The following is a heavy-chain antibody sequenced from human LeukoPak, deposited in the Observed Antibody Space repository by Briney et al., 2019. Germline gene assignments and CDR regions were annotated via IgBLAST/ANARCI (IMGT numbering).Heavy chain of an antibody. D-gene: IGHD3-3*01. J-gene: IGHJ4*02. V-gene: IGHV4-4*02. CDR3: ARVLYDFWSGYPNYFDY. CDR1: GGSISSRNW. Sequence: PSETLSLTCAVSGGSISSRNWWSWVRQPPGKGLEWIGEIYHSGSTNYNPSLKSRVTISVDKSKNQFSLKLSSVTAADTAVYYCARVLYDFWSGYPNYFDYWGQGTLVTVSS. CDR2: IYHSGST.